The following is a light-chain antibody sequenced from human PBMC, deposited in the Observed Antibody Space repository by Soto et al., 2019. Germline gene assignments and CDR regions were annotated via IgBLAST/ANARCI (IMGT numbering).Light chain of an antibody. J-gene: IGLJ3*02. CDR3: SSYTYLNACV. V-gene: IGLV2-14*01. CDR2: EVN. Sequence: QSALTQPASVSGSRGLSITISCTGTSSDVGGPNYVSWYQQHPGKAPKLIIYEVNKWPSGVSNRFSASKSGNTASLTVSGLQAEDAADYYCSSYTYLNACVFGGGTNITVL. CDR1: SSDVGGPNY.